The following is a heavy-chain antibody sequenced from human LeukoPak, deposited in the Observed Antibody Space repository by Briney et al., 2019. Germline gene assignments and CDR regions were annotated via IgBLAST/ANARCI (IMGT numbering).Heavy chain of an antibody. CDR3: ARSPGATNFDY. CDR2: ISSSSSYI. CDR1: GFTFNNYW. Sequence: GGSLRLSCAASGFTFNNYWMHWVRQAPGKGLVWVSSISSSSSYIYYADSVKGRFTISRDNAKNSLYLQMNSLRAEDTAVYYCARSPGATNFDYWGQGTLVTVSS. J-gene: IGHJ4*02. D-gene: IGHD3-10*01. V-gene: IGHV3-21*01.